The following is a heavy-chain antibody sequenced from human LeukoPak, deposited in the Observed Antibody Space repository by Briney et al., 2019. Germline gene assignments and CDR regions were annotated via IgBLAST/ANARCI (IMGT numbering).Heavy chain of an antibody. V-gene: IGHV1-2*02. CDR3: ARDPYYDSSGYFVHYYYYYYMDV. CDR1: GYTFTGYY. J-gene: IGHJ6*03. Sequence: ASVKVSCKASGYTFTGYYMHWVRQAPGQGLEWMGWINPNSGGTNYAQKFQGRVTITRDTSISTVYMELSRLRSDDTAVYYCARDPYYDSSGYFVHYYYYYYMDVWGKGTTVTISS. D-gene: IGHD3-22*01. CDR2: INPNSGGT.